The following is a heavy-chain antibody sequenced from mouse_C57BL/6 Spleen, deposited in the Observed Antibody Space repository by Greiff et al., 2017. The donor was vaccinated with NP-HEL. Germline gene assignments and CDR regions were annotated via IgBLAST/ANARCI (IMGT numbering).Heavy chain of an antibody. J-gene: IGHJ2*01. CDR3: ARESSIYDDYDDRDY. D-gene: IGHD2-4*01. V-gene: IGHV1-82*01. Sequence: VQLQQSGPELVKPGASVKISCKASGYAFSSSWMNWVKQRPGKGLEWIGRIYPGDGDTNYNGKFKGKATLTADKSSSTAYMQLSSLTSEDSAVCFCARESSIYDDYDDRDYWGQSTTLTVSS. CDR1: GYAFSSSW. CDR2: IYPGDGDT.